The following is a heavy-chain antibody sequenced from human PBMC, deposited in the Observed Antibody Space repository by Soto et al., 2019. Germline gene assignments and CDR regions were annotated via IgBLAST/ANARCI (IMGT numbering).Heavy chain of an antibody. CDR1: GFTFTSSA. D-gene: IGHD6-6*01. V-gene: IGHV1-58*01. CDR2: IVVGSGNT. Sequence: SVKVSCKASGFTFTSSAVQWVRQARGQRLEWIGWIVVGSGNTNYAQKFQERVTITRDMSTSTAYMELSSLRSKDTAVYYCAADYGYSSSSGTFDIWGQGTMVTVSS. J-gene: IGHJ3*02. CDR3: AADYGYSSSSGTFDI.